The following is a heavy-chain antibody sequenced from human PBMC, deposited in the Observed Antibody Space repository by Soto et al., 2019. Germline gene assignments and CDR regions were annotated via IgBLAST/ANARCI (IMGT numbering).Heavy chain of an antibody. V-gene: IGHV3-7*01. CDR1: GFTFSSYW. Sequence: GGSLRLSCAASGFTFSSYWMSWVRQAPGKGLEWVANIKQDGSEKYYVDSVKGRFTISRDNAKNSLYLQMNSLRAEDTAVYYCARTVHYYGSGSYYNAAAFDIWGQGTMVTVSS. CDR2: IKQDGSEK. D-gene: IGHD3-10*01. CDR3: ARTVHYYGSGSYYNAAAFDI. J-gene: IGHJ3*02.